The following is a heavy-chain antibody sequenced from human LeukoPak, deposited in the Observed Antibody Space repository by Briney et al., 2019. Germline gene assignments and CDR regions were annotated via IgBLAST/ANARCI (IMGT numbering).Heavy chain of an antibody. J-gene: IGHJ4*02. CDR2: ISPTTGST. CDR1: GYAFTSDY. Sequence: ASVKVSCKASGYAFTSDYIHWVRQAPGQGLEWMGIISPTTGSTNYAQKFQGRVTMTRYMSTSTFYMELSSLRSEDTAVYYCARAIMIFGAAIPAYWGQGTLVTVSS. D-gene: IGHD3/OR15-3a*01. V-gene: IGHV1-46*01. CDR3: ARAIMIFGAAIPAY.